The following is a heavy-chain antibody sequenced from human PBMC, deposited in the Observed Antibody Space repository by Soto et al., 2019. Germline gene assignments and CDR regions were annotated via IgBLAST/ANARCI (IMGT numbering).Heavy chain of an antibody. CDR2: MNPNIGNT. V-gene: IGHV1-8*03. D-gene: IGHD3-16*01. Sequence: GASVKVSCKASGGTFSRYNIRWGRQAPGQAFEWMGWMNPNIGNTGYAQKFQGRITITRNTSISTAYMELSSLRSEDTAVYYCARVTLGDSENYYYYMDVWGKGTTVTVSS. J-gene: IGHJ6*03. CDR1: GGTFSRYN. CDR3: ARVTLGDSENYYYYMDV.